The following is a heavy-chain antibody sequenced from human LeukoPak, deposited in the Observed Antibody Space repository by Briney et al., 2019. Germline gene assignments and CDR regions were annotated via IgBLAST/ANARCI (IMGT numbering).Heavy chain of an antibody. D-gene: IGHD3-22*01. CDR2: INPSGGST. Sequence: ASVKVSCKASGYTFTSYYMHWVRQAPGQGLEWMGIINPSGGSTSYAQKSQGRVTMTRDTSTSTVYMELRSLRSEDTAVYYCARAGPNNYYDSSGYALAFDIWGQGTMVTVSS. J-gene: IGHJ3*02. CDR3: ARAGPNNYYDSSGYALAFDI. CDR1: GYTFTSYY. V-gene: IGHV1-46*01.